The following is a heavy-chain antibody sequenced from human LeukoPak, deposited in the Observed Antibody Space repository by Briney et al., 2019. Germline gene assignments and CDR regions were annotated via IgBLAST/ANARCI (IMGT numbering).Heavy chain of an antibody. CDR2: ISAYNGNT. D-gene: IGHD3-22*01. J-gene: IGHJ4*02. CDR1: GYTFTSYG. Sequence: ASVKVSCKASGYTFTSYGISWVRQAPGQGLEWMGWISAYNGNTNYAQKLQGRVTMTTGTSTSTAYMELRSLRSDDTAVYYCARTSLRMIVVPPGYWGQGTLVTVSS. CDR3: ARTSLRMIVVPPGY. V-gene: IGHV1-18*01.